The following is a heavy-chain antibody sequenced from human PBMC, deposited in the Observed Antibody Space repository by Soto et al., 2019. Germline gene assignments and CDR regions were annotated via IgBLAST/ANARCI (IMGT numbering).Heavy chain of an antibody. CDR3: AREGGYSYGYYFDY. CDR1: GDSVSSNSAA. Sequence: SQTLSLTCAISGDSVSSNSAAWNWIRQSPSRGLEWLGRTYYRSKRNNDYAASVKSRITINPDTSKNQFSLQLNCVTPEDTAVYYCAREGGYSYGYYFDYWGQGTLVTVSS. CDR2: TYYRSKRNN. J-gene: IGHJ4*02. D-gene: IGHD5-18*01. V-gene: IGHV6-1*01.